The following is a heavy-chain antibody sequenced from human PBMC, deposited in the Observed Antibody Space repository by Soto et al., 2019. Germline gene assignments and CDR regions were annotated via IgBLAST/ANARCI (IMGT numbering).Heavy chain of an antibody. CDR1: GFTFNTFA. Sequence: GSLRLSCAASGFTFNTFAMTWVRQAPAKGLEWVSSIGGGDDDRFYADSVKGRFTISRDNSKHMVFLQMNSLRAEDTAIYYCAKDRMDHNSVWDPFDIWGQGTMVTVSS. J-gene: IGHJ3*02. CDR2: IGGGDDDR. V-gene: IGHV3-23*01. CDR3: AKDRMDHNSVWDPFDI. D-gene: IGHD2-21*01.